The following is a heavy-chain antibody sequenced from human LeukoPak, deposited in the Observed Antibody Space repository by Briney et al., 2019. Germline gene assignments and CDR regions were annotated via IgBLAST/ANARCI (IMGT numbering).Heavy chain of an antibody. V-gene: IGHV3-21*01. CDR2: IYSGGNT. CDR1: RFTFSSYS. J-gene: IGHJ4*02. Sequence: GGSLRLSCAASRFTFSSYSMNWVRQAPGRGLEWVSFIYSGGNTYYADSVKGRFTISRDSAKNSLYLQMNSLRAEDTAVYYCARAERSWYNFFDYWGQGTLVTVSS. D-gene: IGHD6-13*01. CDR3: ARAERSWYNFFDY.